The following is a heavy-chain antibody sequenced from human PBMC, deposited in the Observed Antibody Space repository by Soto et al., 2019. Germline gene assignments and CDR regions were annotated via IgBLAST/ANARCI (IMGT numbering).Heavy chain of an antibody. CDR3: ASIGAATPYYYYYGMDV. D-gene: IGHD2-15*01. V-gene: IGHV3-23*01. J-gene: IGHJ6*02. CDR2: ISGSGGST. Sequence: GGSLRLSCAASGFTFSSYAMSWVRQAPGKGLEWVSTISGSGGSTYYADSVKGRFTISRDNSKNTLYLQMNSLRAKDTAVYYCASIGAATPYYYYYGMDVWGQGTTVTVSS. CDR1: GFTFSSYA.